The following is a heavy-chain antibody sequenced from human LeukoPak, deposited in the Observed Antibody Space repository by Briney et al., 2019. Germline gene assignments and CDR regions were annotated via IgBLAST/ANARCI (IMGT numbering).Heavy chain of an antibody. CDR2: INPNSGGT. D-gene: IGHD6-19*01. CDR3: ARESSSGDAFDI. J-gene: IGHJ3*02. Sequence: GASVKVSCKASGYTFTGYYMHWVRQAPGQGLEWMGWINPNSGGTNYAQKFQGRVTMTRDTSISTAYMELSRLRSDDMAVYYCARESSSGDAFDIWGQGTMVTVSS. CDR1: GYTFTGYY. V-gene: IGHV1-2*02.